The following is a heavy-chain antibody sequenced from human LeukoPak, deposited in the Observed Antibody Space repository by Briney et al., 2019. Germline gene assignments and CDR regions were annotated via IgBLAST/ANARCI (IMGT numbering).Heavy chain of an antibody. CDR1: GYTFTSYG. D-gene: IGHD3-22*01. J-gene: IGHJ4*02. V-gene: IGHV1-18*01. Sequence: ASVKVSCKASGYTFTSYGISWVRQAPGQGLEWMGWISAYNGNTNYAQKLQGRVTMTTDTSTSTAYMEPRSLRSDDTAVYYCARDQDYHDSSGYDYWGQGTLVTVSS. CDR2: ISAYNGNT. CDR3: ARDQDYHDSSGYDY.